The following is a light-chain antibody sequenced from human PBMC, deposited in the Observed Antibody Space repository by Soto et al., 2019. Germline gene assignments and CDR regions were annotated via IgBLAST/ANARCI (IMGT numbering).Light chain of an antibody. CDR3: SSYADSNTRVV. CDR1: STDIGGYNY. J-gene: IGLJ3*02. V-gene: IGLV2-8*01. Sequence: SVLTQPPSASGSPGQAVTISCTGTSTDIGGYNYVSWYQQHPGKAPKLMIYEVTKRPSGVPGRFSGSKSGNTASLTVSGLQAEDEADYYCSSYADSNTRVVFGGGTKVTVL. CDR2: EVT.